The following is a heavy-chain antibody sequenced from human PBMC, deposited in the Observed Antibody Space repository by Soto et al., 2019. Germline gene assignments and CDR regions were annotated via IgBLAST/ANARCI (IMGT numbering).Heavy chain of an antibody. CDR1: GFTFSSYG. Sequence: PGGSLRLSCAASGFTFSSYGMHWVRQAPGKGLEWVAVISYDGSNKYYADSVKGRFTISRDNSKNTLYLQMNSLRAEDTAVYYCANHYDSSGYYYGIAFWGQGTLVTAPQ. CDR3: ANHYDSSGYYYGIAF. J-gene: IGHJ4*02. D-gene: IGHD3-22*01. CDR2: ISYDGSNK. V-gene: IGHV3-30*18.